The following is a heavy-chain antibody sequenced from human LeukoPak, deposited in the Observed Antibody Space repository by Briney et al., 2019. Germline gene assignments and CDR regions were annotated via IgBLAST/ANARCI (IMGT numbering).Heavy chain of an antibody. CDR1: GGSISIYY. V-gene: IGHV4-59*01. J-gene: IGHJ4*02. Sequence: SETLSLTCTVSGGSISIYYWSWIRQPPGKGLEWIGYTYYSGSTNYNPSLKSRVTISVDTSKNQFSLKLSSVTAADTAVYYCARVTRYYYDSSGYPYYFDYWGQGTLVTVSS. D-gene: IGHD3-22*01. CDR2: TYYSGST. CDR3: ARVTRYYYDSSGYPYYFDY.